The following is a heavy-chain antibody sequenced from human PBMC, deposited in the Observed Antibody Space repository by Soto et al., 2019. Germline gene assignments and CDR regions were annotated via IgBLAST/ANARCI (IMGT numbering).Heavy chain of an antibody. J-gene: IGHJ4*02. CDR3: TTYFEYSSSYYFDY. CDR1: GFTFSNAW. V-gene: IGHV3-15*01. Sequence: GGSLRLSCAASGFTFSNAWMSWVRQAPGKGLEWVGRIKSKTDGGTTDYAAPVKGRFTISRDDSKNKLYLQMNSLKTEDTAVYYCTTYFEYSSSYYFDYWGQGTLVTVSS. CDR2: IKSKTDGGTT. D-gene: IGHD6-6*01.